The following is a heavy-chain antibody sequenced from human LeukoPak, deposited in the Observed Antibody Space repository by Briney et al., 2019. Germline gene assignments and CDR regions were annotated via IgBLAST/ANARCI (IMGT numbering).Heavy chain of an antibody. D-gene: IGHD1-14*01. CDR1: GFTFSNYW. CDR3: TQTRIGTN. V-gene: IGHV3-7*01. CDR2: IKLDGSEK. Sequence: GGSLRLSCAASGFTFSNYWMSWVRQAPGKGLEWVANIKLDGSEKYYVDSVKGRFTISRDNAKNSLYLQMNSLRAKDTAVYYCTQTRIGTNWGQGTLVTVSS. J-gene: IGHJ4*02.